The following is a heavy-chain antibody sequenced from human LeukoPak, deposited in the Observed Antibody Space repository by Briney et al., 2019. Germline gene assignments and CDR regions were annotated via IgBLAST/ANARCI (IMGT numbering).Heavy chain of an antibody. CDR3: ARHRRADFRPGGPIDY. J-gene: IGHJ4*02. D-gene: IGHD3-3*01. V-gene: IGHV4-39*01. CDR1: GGSISSSSYY. Sequence: SETLSLTCTVSGGSISSSSYYWDWIRQPPGKGLEWIASIYYTGSIYYNPSLKSRVTISVDTSKNQFSLNVNSVPAADTAVYYCARHRRADFRPGGPIDYWGQGTLVTVSS. CDR2: IYYTGSI.